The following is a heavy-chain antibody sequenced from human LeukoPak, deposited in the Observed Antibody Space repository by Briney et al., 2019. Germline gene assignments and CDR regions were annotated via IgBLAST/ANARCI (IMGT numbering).Heavy chain of an antibody. V-gene: IGHV3-23*01. D-gene: IGHD3-22*01. CDR3: AKGGRQDYDTSGYFY. Sequence: GGSLRLSCVASGFSFSSYAMSWVRQAPGKGLEWVSAIGGSGGTTYHADSVKGRFTISRDNSKNTLYLQMNSLRAEDTAVYYCAKGGRQDYDTSGYFYWGQGTLVTVSS. J-gene: IGHJ4*02. CDR1: GFSFSSYA. CDR2: IGGSGGTT.